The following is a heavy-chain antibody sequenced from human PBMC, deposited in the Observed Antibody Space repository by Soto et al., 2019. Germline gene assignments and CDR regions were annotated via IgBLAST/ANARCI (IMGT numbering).Heavy chain of an antibody. CDR3: AADAWVLVGATSFDY. D-gene: IGHD1-26*01. V-gene: IGHV1-58*01. Sequence: GASVKVSCKASGFTFTSSAVQWVRQARGQRLEWIGWIVLGSGNTNYAQKFQERVTITRDMSTSTAYMELSSLRSEDTAVYYCAADAWVLVGATSFDYWGQGTLVTVSS. J-gene: IGHJ4*02. CDR2: IVLGSGNT. CDR1: GFTFTSSA.